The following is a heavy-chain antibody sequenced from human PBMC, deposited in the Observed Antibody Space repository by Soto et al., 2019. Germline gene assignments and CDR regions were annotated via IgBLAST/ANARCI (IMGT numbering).Heavy chain of an antibody. J-gene: IGHJ5*02. V-gene: IGHV4-4*07. CDR3: ARSSHKESWFDP. Sequence: SESLSLTCPVSNCSISKFYWNWIRQSAGKGLEWIGRIHGSGSATYNPSLRSRVTMSVDTSKNQFSLKVNSVTGADTAVYYCARSSHKESWFDPWGQGTLVTVSS. CDR2: IHGSGSA. D-gene: IGHD6-13*01. CDR1: NCSISKFY.